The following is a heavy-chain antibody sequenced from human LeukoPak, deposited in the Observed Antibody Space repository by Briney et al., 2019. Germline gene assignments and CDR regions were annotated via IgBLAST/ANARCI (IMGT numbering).Heavy chain of an antibody. CDR2: IYHSGST. D-gene: IGHD3-22*01. J-gene: IGHJ3*02. CDR3: ATLWGFYDSSGSDI. CDR1: GGSISSSNW. V-gene: IGHV4-4*02. Sequence: PSGTLSLTCAVSGGSISSSNWWSWVRQPPGKGLEWIGEIYHSGSTNYNPSLKSRVTISVDTSKNQFSLKLSSVTAADTAVYYCATLWGFYDSSGSDIWGQGTMVTVSS.